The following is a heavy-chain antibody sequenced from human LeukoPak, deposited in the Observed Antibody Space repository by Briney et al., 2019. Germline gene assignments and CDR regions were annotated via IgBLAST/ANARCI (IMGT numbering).Heavy chain of an antibody. CDR2: INHSGST. D-gene: IGHD2-8*01. Sequence: PSETLSLTCAVYGGSFSGYYWSWIRQPPGKGLEWIGEINHSGSTNYNPSLKSRVTISGDTSKNQFSLKLSSVTAADTDVYDCAKGIRCEFHRWGQGTLVTVSS. CDR3: AKGIRCEFHR. CDR1: GGSFSGYY. J-gene: IGHJ4*02. V-gene: IGHV4-34*01.